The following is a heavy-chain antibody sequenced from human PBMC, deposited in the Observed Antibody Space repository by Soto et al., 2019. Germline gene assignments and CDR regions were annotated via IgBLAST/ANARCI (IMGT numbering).Heavy chain of an antibody. CDR2: IYPGDSDT. Sequence: GESLKISCKGSGYSFTSYWIGWVRQMPGKGPEWMGIIYPGDSDTRYSPSFQGQVTISADKSVSTAYLQWSSLKASDTAMYYCARGISGSYSGHYYYGMDVWGQGTTVTVSS. CDR3: ARGISGSYSGHYYYGMDV. D-gene: IGHD1-26*01. CDR1: GYSFTSYW. J-gene: IGHJ6*02. V-gene: IGHV5-51*01.